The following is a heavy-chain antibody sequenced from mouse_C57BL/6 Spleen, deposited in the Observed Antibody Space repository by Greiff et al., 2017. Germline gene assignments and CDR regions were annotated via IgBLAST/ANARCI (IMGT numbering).Heavy chain of an antibody. CDR2: INPSNGGT. Sequence: QVQLQPPGTELVKPGASVKLSCKASGYTFTSYWMHWVKQRPGQGLEWIGNINPSNGGTNYNEKFKSKATLTVDQSSSTAYMQLSSLTSEDSAVYYCAGFNWDWYCDVWGTGTTVTVSS. V-gene: IGHV1-53*01. CDR1: GYTFTSYW. J-gene: IGHJ1*03. D-gene: IGHD4-1*01. CDR3: AGFNWDWYCDV.